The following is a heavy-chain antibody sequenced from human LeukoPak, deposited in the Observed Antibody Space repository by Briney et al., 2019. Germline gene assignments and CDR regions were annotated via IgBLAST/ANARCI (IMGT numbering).Heavy chain of an antibody. J-gene: IGHJ6*03. CDR3: AVRDCSSTRCFDHNYYYMDV. D-gene: IGHD2-2*01. V-gene: IGHV3-30-3*01. CDR2: ISYDGSNK. CDR1: GFTFSSYA. Sequence: GGSLRLSCAASGFTFSSYAMHWVRQAPGKGLEWVAVISYDGSNKYYADSVKGRFTISRDNSKNTLYLQMNSLRAEDTAVYYCAVRDCSSTRCFDHNYYYMDVWGKGTTVTVSS.